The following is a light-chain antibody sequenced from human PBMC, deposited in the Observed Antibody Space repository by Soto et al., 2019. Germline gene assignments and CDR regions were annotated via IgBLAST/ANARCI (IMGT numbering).Light chain of an antibody. CDR1: QSVGTK. CDR3: QQYSNWPPGT. V-gene: IGKV3-15*01. J-gene: IGKJ1*01. Sequence: IVITQSPATLSVSPGERATLSCRASQSVGTKLAWYQQTRGQAPRLLIYGASNRATGVPARFSGSVSGTEFTLTISSLQSEDFAVYYCQQYSNWPPGTFGQGTKVDIK. CDR2: GAS.